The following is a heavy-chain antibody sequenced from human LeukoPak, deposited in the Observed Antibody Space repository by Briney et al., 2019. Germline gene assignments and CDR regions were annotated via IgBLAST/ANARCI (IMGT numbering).Heavy chain of an antibody. J-gene: IGHJ6*03. CDR3: AKISIRFGAPYYYYMDV. CDR2: IRGSGDIT. CDR1: GFTFSSYG. D-gene: IGHD3-10*01. V-gene: IGHV3-23*01. Sequence: PGGSLRLSCAASGFTFSSYGMSWVRQAPGKGLEWVSGIRGSGDITFYADSVKGRFTISRDNSKNTLYLQMNSLRAEDTAVYYCAKISIRFGAPYYYYMDVWGKGTTVTVSS.